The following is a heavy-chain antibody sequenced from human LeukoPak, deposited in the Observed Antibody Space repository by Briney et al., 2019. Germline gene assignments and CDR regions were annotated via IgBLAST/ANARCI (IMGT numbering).Heavy chain of an antibody. V-gene: IGHV3-23*01. CDR2: ITGSDDTT. J-gene: IGHJ4*02. Sequence: GGSLRLSCAASGFTFSSDAMTWVRQAPGEGLEWVSTITGSDDTTYYADSVKGRFTISRDYSKNPVHLQLNNLRAEDTAMYYCAKGPQLYSGYHPDYWGQGTLVTVSS. CDR1: GFTFSSDA. D-gene: IGHD5-12*01. CDR3: AKGPQLYSGYHPDY.